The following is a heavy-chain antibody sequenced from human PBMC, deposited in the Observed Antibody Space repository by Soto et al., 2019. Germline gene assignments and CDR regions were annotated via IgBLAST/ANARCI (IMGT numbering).Heavy chain of an antibody. CDR1: GFTFSRYA. Sequence: PGGSLRLSCAVSGFTFSRYAMSWVRQAPGKGLEWVSVISGGGDSTYYADSVKGRFTISRDNSKNTLFLQINSLRAEDTAVYYCAKWAYCSGGSCYYVRYGMDVWGQGTTVTVSS. CDR2: ISGGGDST. CDR3: AKWAYCSGGSCYYVRYGMDV. D-gene: IGHD2-15*01. J-gene: IGHJ6*02. V-gene: IGHV3-23*01.